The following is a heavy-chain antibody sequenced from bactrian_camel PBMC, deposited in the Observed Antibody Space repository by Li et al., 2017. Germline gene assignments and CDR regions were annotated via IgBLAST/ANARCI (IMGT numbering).Heavy chain of an antibody. CDR2: INSGDGTT. V-gene: IGHV3S31*01. J-gene: IGHJ6*01. D-gene: IGHD1*01. CDR3: AAEGFSEQGGSWMDPGNCDFEY. CDR1: GFTFSRYS. Sequence: VQLVESGGGLVQPGGSLRLSCAASGFTFSRYSMAWVRQAPGKGLEWVSAINSGDGTTYYTPSVEGRFTISKDNAKNTLYLQMNSLKPEDTAMYYCAAEGFSEQGGSWMDPGNCDFEYWSQGTQVTVS.